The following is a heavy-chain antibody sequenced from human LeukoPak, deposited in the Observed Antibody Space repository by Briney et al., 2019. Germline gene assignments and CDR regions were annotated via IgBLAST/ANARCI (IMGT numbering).Heavy chain of an antibody. V-gene: IGHV1-8*01. CDR3: ARGPTYYYDSSGRQALGY. CDR2: MNPNSGNT. D-gene: IGHD3-22*01. J-gene: IGHJ4*02. CDR1: GYTFTSYD. Sequence: GASVKVSCKAPGYTFTSYDINWVRQATGQGLEWMGWMNPNSGNTGYAQKFQGRVTMTRNTSISTAYMELSSLRSEDTAVYYCARGPTYYYDSSGRQALGYWGQGTLVTVSS.